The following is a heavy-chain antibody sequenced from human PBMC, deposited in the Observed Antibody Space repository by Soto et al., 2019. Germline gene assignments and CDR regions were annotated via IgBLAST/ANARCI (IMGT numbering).Heavy chain of an antibody. D-gene: IGHD2-2*01. CDR1: GGTFGSYA. Sequence: QVQLVQSGAEVKKPGSSVKVSCKASGGTFGSYAISWVRQAPGQGLEWMGGIIPIPGTANYAQKFQGRVTIAADESTSTAYMELSSLRSEDTAVYYCARSHGSSTSLEIYYYYYYGMDVWGQVTTVTVSS. J-gene: IGHJ6*02. V-gene: IGHV1-69*01. CDR3: ARSHGSSTSLEIYYYYYYGMDV. CDR2: IIPIPGTA.